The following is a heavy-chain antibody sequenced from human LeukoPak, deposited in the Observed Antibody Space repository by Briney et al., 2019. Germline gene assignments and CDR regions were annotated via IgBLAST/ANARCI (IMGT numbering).Heavy chain of an antibody. CDR2: IYYSGST. J-gene: IGHJ1*01. Sequence: SQTLSLTCTVSGGSISSGGYYWSWIRQHPGKGLEWIGYIYYSGSTYYNPSLKSRVTISVDTSKNQFSLKLSSVTAADTAVYYCAIIPQSSGWYGYFQHWGQGTLVAVSS. D-gene: IGHD6-19*01. CDR3: AIIPQSSGWYGYFQH. CDR1: GGSISSGGYY. V-gene: IGHV4-31*03.